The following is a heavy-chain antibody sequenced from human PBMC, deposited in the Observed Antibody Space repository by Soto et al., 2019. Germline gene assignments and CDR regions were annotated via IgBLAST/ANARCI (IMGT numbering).Heavy chain of an antibody. D-gene: IGHD2-15*01. Sequence: QVQLVQSGAEVKKPGSSVKVSCKASGGTFSSYAISWVRQAPGQGLEWRGGIIPIFGTANYAQKYQGRVTITADESTSTAYKEQSNVKSEDTAVYYCARRLLLQGWFEPWGQGTLVTVFS. CDR3: ARRLLLQGWFEP. CDR2: IIPIFGTA. CDR1: GGTFSSYA. J-gene: IGHJ5*02. V-gene: IGHV1-69*01.